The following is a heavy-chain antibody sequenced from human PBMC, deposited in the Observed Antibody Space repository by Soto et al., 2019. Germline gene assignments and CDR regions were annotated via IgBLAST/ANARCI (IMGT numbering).Heavy chain of an antibody. CDR3: ARGGTTYGVYYYYGMDV. J-gene: IGHJ6*02. CDR2: IWYDGSNK. V-gene: IGHV3-33*01. Sequence: PGGSLRLSCAASGFTFSSYGMHWVRQAPGKGLEWVAVIWYDGSNKYYADSVKGRFTISRDNSKNTLYLQMNSLRAEGTAVYYCARGGTTYGVYYYYGMDVWGQGTTVTVSS. D-gene: IGHD4-17*01. CDR1: GFTFSSYG.